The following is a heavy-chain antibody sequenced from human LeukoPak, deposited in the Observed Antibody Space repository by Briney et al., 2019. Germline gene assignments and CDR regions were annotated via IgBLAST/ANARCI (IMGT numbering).Heavy chain of an antibody. J-gene: IGHJ4*02. CDR2: MNPNSGNT. CDR3: ARGEQKGVTWFGEFQLFDY. V-gene: IGHV1-8*03. D-gene: IGHD3-10*01. Sequence: ASVKVSCKASGCSFTSYDMNWVRQATGQGLEWIGWMNPNSGNTGYAQKCQGRVTITRNTSISTAYMELSSLRSEDTAVYYCARGEQKGVTWFGEFQLFDYWGQGTLVTVSS. CDR1: GCSFTSYD.